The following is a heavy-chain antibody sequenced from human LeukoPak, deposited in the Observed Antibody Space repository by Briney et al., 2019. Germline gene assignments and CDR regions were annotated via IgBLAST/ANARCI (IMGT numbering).Heavy chain of an antibody. CDR2: IWYDGSKK. Sequence: GGSLRLSCAASGFTFSSYGMHWVRQAPGKGLEWVAVIWYDGSKKYYADSVKGRFTISRDNSKNTLYLQMSSLRAEDTAVYYCAKPRTSSGFAFDIWGKETMVTVSS. CDR1: GFTFSSYG. V-gene: IGHV3-33*06. CDR3: AKPRTSSGFAFDI. D-gene: IGHD3-22*01. J-gene: IGHJ3*02.